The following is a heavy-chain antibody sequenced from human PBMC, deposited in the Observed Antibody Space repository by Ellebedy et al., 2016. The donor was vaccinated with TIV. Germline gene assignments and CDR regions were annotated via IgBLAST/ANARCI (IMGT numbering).Heavy chain of an antibody. J-gene: IGHJ4*02. CDR1: GFTFSSYS. CDR3: ARPNGYGDYNY. D-gene: IGHD4-17*01. CDR2: IYSGGST. Sequence: GGSLRLSCAASGFTFSSYSMNWVRQAPGKGLEWVSVIYSGGSTYYADSVKGRFTISRDNSKNTLYLQMNSLRAEDTAVYYCARPNGYGDYNYWGQGTLVTVSS. V-gene: IGHV3-66*04.